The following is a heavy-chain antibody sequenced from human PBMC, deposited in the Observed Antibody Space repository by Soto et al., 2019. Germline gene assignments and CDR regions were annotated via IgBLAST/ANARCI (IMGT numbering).Heavy chain of an antibody. CDR1: GFTFSSYS. CDR3: TCGAAADSTSFDY. J-gene: IGHJ4*02. V-gene: IGHV3-48*04. Sequence: GGSLRLSCAASGFTFSSYSMNWVRQAPGKGLEWVAYISSSSSTIYYADSVKGRFTISRSSDKNSLYLQMNMLRADATDVYLCTCGAAADSTSFDYWGQGTLVTVSS. CDR2: ISSSSSTI. D-gene: IGHD2-2*01.